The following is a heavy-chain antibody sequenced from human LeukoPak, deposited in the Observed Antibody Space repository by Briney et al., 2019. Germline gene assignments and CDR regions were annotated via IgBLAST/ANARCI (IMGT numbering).Heavy chain of an antibody. V-gene: IGHV3-23*01. D-gene: IGHD3-22*01. J-gene: IGHJ4*02. CDR1: GFTFSSYA. CDR3: AKDYYHSSGLGYFDY. CDR2: ISGSGGST. Sequence: GGSLRLSCAASGFTFSSYAMSWVRQAPGKGLEWVSAISGSGGSTYYADSVKGRFTISRDNSKNTLYLQMNSLRAEDTAVYYCAKDYYHSSGLGYFDYWGQGTLVTVSS.